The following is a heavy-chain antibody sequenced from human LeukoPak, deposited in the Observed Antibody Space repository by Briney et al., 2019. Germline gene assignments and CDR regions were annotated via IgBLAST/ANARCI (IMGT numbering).Heavy chain of an antibody. J-gene: IGHJ6*03. Sequence: PGGPLRLSCAASGFTVSHNYMSWVRQAPGKGLEWVALVYSSGNTYYADSVQGRFSISRDNYENTLYFQMNSLRAEDTAVYYCAKGRGEHVEGYYYYYMDVWGQGTTVIVSS. CDR3: AKGRGEHVEGYYYYYMDV. CDR2: VYSSGNT. V-gene: IGHV3-53*01. CDR1: GFTVSHNY. D-gene: IGHD2-21*01.